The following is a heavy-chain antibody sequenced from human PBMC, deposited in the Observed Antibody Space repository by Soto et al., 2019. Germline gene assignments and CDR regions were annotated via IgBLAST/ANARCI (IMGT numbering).Heavy chain of an antibody. J-gene: IGHJ4*02. V-gene: IGHV7-4-1*01. CDR3: ARGGIGYCSGGRCYYDF. Sequence: QVQLVQSGSELKNPGASVKVSCKASGYTFTTYSIHWLRQAPGQGLEWMRWINTNTGNPTYAQGFTGRSVVSLDTTVSTAHRQISSLKTADTVVYYCARGGIGYCSGGRCYYDFWGQGALVTVSS. D-gene: IGHD2-15*01. CDR1: GYTFTTYS. CDR2: INTNTGNP.